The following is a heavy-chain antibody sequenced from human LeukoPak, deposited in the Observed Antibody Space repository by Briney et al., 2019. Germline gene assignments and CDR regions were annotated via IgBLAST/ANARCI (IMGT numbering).Heavy chain of an antibody. CDR2: IYHSGST. V-gene: IGHV4-38-2*02. CDR3: AREGCSGGSCYSYYYYYYMDV. CDR1: GYSISSGYH. Sequence: SETLSLTCAVSGYSISSGYHWGWIRQPPGKGLEWIGSIYHSGSTYYNPSLKSRVTISVDPSKNQFSLKLSSVTAADTAVYYCAREGCSGGSCYSYYYYYYMDVWGKGTTVTVSS. D-gene: IGHD2-15*01. J-gene: IGHJ6*03.